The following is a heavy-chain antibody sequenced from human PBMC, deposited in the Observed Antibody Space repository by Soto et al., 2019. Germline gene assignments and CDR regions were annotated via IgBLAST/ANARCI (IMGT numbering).Heavy chain of an antibody. J-gene: IGHJ5*02. CDR2: ISFDASKK. CDR3: VREKFIGVAPWFGP. CDR1: GFNFYSYD. V-gene: IGHV3-30*09. Sequence: QGLLVESGGGVVQPGRSLGLSCATSGFNFYSYDLHWVRQAPGKGLEWVAAISFDASKKQYADSVRGRFVISRDNSKNTLHLQMNSLRPEDSAVYYCVREKFIGVAPWFGPWGQGTIVIVSS. D-gene: IGHD2-8*01.